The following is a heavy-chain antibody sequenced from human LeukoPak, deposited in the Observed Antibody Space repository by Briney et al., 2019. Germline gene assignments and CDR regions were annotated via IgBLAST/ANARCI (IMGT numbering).Heavy chain of an antibody. Sequence: SETLSLTCTVSGGSISSGDYYWSWIRQHPGKGLEWIGHIYYSGSTYYNPSLQSRGSISVDTSKNQFSLKLSSVTAADTAVYYCARVTRDSSGYSYYFDCWGQGTLVIVSS. V-gene: IGHV4-31*03. CDR1: GGSISSGDYY. CDR2: IYYSGST. D-gene: IGHD3-22*01. CDR3: ARVTRDSSGYSYYFDC. J-gene: IGHJ4*02.